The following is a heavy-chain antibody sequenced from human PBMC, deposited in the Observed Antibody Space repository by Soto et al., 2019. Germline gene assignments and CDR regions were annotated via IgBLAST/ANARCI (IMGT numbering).Heavy chain of an antibody. V-gene: IGHV3-23*01. Sequence: EVQLLESGGGLVKPGGSLRLSCAASGFTFSSYAMSWVRQAPGKGLEWVSAISGSSGSTDYAESVKGRFTISRDNSKNTVYLQLNCLRAEDTAVYYCAKDPAAIPRGAFDIWGQGTVVTVSS. D-gene: IGHD2-2*01. CDR1: GFTFSSYA. CDR3: AKDPAAIPRGAFDI. J-gene: IGHJ3*02. CDR2: ISGSSGST.